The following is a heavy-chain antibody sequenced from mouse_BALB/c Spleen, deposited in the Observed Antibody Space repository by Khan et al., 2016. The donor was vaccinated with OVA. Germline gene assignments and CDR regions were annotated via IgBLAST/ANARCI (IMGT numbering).Heavy chain of an antibody. J-gene: IGHJ2*01. CDR2: INPTSGYT. CDR1: GYTFTTYW. CDR3: TRDRIDY. V-gene: IGHV1-7*01. Sequence: QVQLKQSGAELAKPGASVKMSCKASGYTFTTYWMHWGKQRPGQDQEWSGYINPTSGYTDYNDKLKDRATLSADKSSSTAYMQLNSLTTEDAAVYYCTRDRIDYWGQGTTLTVSS.